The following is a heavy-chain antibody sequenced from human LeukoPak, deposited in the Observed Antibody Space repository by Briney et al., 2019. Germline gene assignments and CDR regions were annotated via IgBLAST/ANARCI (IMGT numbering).Heavy chain of an antibody. V-gene: IGHV3-48*01. CDR2: ISSSSSTI. J-gene: IGHJ5*02. CDR1: GFTFSSYS. D-gene: IGHD3-16*02. Sequence: PGGSLRLSCAASGFTFSSYSMNWVRQAPGKGLEWVSYISSSSSTIYYADSVKGRFTISRDNSKNTLYLQMNSPRAADTAVYYCAKEGYDYVWGSYRPNWFDPWGQGTLVTVSS. CDR3: AKEGYDYVWGSYRPNWFDP.